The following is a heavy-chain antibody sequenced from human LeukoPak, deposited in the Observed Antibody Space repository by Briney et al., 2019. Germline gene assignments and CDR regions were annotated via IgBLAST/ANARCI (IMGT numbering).Heavy chain of an antibody. J-gene: IGHJ4*02. CDR1: GGSISSSSYY. D-gene: IGHD2-21*02. CDR2: IYYSGST. CDR3: ARIYCGGDCRFDY. V-gene: IGHV4-39*01. Sequence: SETLSLTCTVSGGSISSSSYYWGWIRQPPGEGLEWIGSIYYSGSTYSNPSLKSRVTISVDTSKNQFSLKVSSVTAADTAVYYCARIYCGGDCRFDYWGQGTLVTVSS.